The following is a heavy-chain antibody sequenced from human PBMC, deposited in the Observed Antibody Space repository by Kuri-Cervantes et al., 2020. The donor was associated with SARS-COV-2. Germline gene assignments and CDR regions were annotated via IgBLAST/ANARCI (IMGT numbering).Heavy chain of an antibody. J-gene: IGHJ3*02. Sequence: SCKASGGTFSSYAMSWVRQAPGKGLEWVSAISGSGGSTYYADSVKGRFTISRDNSKNTLYLQMNSLRAEDTAVYYCANLQWLLIDDAFDIWGQGTMVTVSS. CDR1: GGTFSSYA. CDR3: ANLQWLLIDDAFDI. V-gene: IGHV3-23*01. CDR2: ISGSGGST. D-gene: IGHD3-22*01.